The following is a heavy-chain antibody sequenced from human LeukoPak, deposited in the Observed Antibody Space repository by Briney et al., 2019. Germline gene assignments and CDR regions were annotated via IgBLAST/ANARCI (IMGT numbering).Heavy chain of an antibody. V-gene: IGHV1-58*01. CDR2: IVVGSDNT. CDR3: AAPGGYCSGGSCPQDYYYYGMDA. Sequence: RASVKVSCKASGFTFTSSAVQWVRQARGQRLEWIGWIVVGSDNTNYAQKFQERVTITRDMSTSTAYMELSSLRSEDTAVYYCAAPGGYCSGGSCPQDYYYYGMDAWGKGTTVTVSS. CDR1: GFTFTSSA. J-gene: IGHJ6*04. D-gene: IGHD2-15*01.